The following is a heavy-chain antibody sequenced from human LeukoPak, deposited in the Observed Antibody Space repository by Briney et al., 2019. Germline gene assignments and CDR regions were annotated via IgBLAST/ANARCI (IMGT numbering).Heavy chain of an antibody. CDR2: INHSGST. Sequence: PSETLSLTCAVYGGSFSGYYWSWIRQPPGKGLEWIGEINHSGSTNYHPSLKSRVTISVGTSKNQFSLKLSSVTAADTAVYYCARGRSDYAKYYYYYYYMDVWGKGTTVTVSS. D-gene: IGHD5-12*01. CDR3: ARGRSDYAKYYYYYYYMDV. J-gene: IGHJ6*03. CDR1: GGSFSGYY. V-gene: IGHV4-34*01.